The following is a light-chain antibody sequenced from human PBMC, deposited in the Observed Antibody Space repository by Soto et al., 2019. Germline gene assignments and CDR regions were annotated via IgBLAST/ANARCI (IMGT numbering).Light chain of an antibody. Sequence: QSVLTQPPSPPGTPGQRVTVPCSGSSSNIASNTVTWYQQLPGTAPKHLIYSNDQRPSGVPARFSASKSGTSASLAISGLQSEDEADYYCASWDDSMNGHVFGTGTKVTVL. J-gene: IGLJ1*01. V-gene: IGLV1-44*01. CDR2: SND. CDR1: SSNIASNT. CDR3: ASWDDSMNGHV.